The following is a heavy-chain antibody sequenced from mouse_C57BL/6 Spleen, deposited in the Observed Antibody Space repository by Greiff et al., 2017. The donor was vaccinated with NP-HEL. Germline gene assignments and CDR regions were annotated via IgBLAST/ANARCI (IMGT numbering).Heavy chain of an antibody. J-gene: IGHJ4*01. CDR2: IYPGDGDT. D-gene: IGHD4-1*01. CDR1: GYAFSSSW. CDR3: ASWVGPRGGAMDY. Sequence: QVQLQQSGPELVKPGASVKISCKASGYAFSSSWMNWVKQRPGKGLEWIGRIYPGDGDTNYNGKFKGKATLTADKSSSTAYMQRSSLTSEDSAVYCCASWVGPRGGAMDYWGQGTSVTVSS. V-gene: IGHV1-82*01.